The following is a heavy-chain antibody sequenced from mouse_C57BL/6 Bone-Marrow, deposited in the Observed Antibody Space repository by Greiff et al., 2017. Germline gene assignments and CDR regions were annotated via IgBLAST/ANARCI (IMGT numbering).Heavy chain of an antibody. CDR3: ARSGPLGRSFDY. V-gene: IGHV1-55*01. J-gene: IGHJ2*01. D-gene: IGHD4-1*01. CDR2: IYPTSGRT. CDR1: GYTFTSYW. Sequence: QVQLKQPGAELVKPGASVKMSCKASGYTFTSYWITWVKQRPGQGLEWIGDIYPTSGRTNYNEKFKSKAIMTVDTSSNTAYMQLSNLTSEDSSVFYCARSGPLGRSFDYWGQGTTLTVSS.